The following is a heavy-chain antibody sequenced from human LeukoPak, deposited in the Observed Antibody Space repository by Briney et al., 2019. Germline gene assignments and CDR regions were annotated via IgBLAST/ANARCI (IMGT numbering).Heavy chain of an antibody. J-gene: IGHJ4*02. V-gene: IGHV3-21*01. CDR3: ARASGDIVETATMGSY. D-gene: IGHD5-18*01. CDR2: ISSSSSSI. Sequence: MNCVCPASRKKLEWVSSISSSSSSIYYADSVKGRFTISRDNAKNSLYLQMNSLRAEDTAVYYCARASGDIVETATMGSYWGQGTLVTVSS.